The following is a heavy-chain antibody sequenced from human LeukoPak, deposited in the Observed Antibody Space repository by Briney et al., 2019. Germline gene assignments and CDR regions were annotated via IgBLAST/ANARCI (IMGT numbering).Heavy chain of an antibody. CDR3: ARDQLLRYFDWLLESVNAFDI. J-gene: IGHJ3*02. D-gene: IGHD3-9*01. V-gene: IGHV4-34*01. Sequence: SETLSLTCAVYGGSFSGYYWSWIRQPPGKGLEWIGSIYYSGSTYYNPSLKSRVTISVDTSKNQFSLKLSSVTAADTAVYYCARDQLLRYFDWLLESVNAFDIWGQGTMVTVAS. CDR1: GGSFSGYY. CDR2: IYYSGST.